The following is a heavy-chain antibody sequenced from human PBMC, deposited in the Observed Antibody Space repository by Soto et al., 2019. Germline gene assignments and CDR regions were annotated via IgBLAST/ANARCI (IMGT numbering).Heavy chain of an antibody. J-gene: IGHJ4*02. Sequence: PWGSLSPSCAASGFTFSSYAISWVRQAPGTGLEWVSAISGSGGSTYYAASVKGRFTIARDNSKNTLYLQMNSLRAEDTAVYYFAKSGVVLRFLEWFFDYWAQGTL. D-gene: IGHD3-3*01. CDR2: ISGSGGST. V-gene: IGHV3-23*01. CDR1: GFTFSSYA. CDR3: AKSGVVLRFLEWFFDY.